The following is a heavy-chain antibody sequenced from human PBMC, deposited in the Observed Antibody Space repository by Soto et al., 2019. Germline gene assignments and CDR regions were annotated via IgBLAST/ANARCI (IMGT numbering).Heavy chain of an antibody. CDR1: GGSISSGGYS. D-gene: IGHD6-13*01. J-gene: IGHJ4*01. CDR3: ARYSAASGTYYFDY. CDR2: IYHSGST. V-gene: IGHV4-30-2*01. Sequence: SETLSLTSAVSGGSISSGGYSWSWIRQPPGKGLEWIGYIYHSGSTYYNPSLRSRVTMSLDKSKNQLSLILYSVTAADTGVYYCARYSAASGTYYFDYWGQGTLVTVSS.